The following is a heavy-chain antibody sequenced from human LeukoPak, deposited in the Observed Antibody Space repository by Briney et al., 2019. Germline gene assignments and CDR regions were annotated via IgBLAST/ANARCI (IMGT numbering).Heavy chain of an antibody. CDR1: GFTFSAYG. J-gene: IGHJ3*02. V-gene: IGHV3-23*01. D-gene: IGHD4-17*01. CDR2: MGVSGDNV. Sequence: GGSLRLSCAASGFTFSAYGVTWVRQAPGKGLEWVSSMGVSGDNVHYADSVKGRFAISRDNSKNTLYLQMNSLRAEDAAVYYCAKDPNGDYVGAFDTWGQGTKVIVSS. CDR3: AKDPNGDYVGAFDT.